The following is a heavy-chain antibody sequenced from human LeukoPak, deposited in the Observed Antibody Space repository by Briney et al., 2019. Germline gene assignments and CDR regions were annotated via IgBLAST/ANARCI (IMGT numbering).Heavy chain of an antibody. CDR1: GGSFSGYY. V-gene: IGHV4-34*01. Sequence: SETLSLTCAVYGGSFSGYYWSWIRQPPGKGLEWIGEINHSGSTNYNPSLKSRVTISVDTSKNQSSLKLSSVTAADTAVYYCASVQLERPGDYWGQGTLVTVSS. CDR2: INHSGST. CDR3: ASVQLERPGDY. J-gene: IGHJ4*02. D-gene: IGHD1-1*01.